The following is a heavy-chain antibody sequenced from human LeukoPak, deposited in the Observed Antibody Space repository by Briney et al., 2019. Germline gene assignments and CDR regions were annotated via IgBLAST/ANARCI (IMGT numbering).Heavy chain of an antibody. Sequence: PGGSLRLSCAASGFTFSSYAISSVRQAPGKGLEWVSAISGSGSSTYYADSVKGRFTISRDNSKNTLYLQMNSLRVEDTAVYYCAKDIVVVPAAMNYYGMDVWGQGTTVTVSS. V-gene: IGHV3-23*01. J-gene: IGHJ6*02. CDR2: ISGSGSST. CDR1: GFTFSSYA. D-gene: IGHD2-2*01. CDR3: AKDIVVVPAAMNYYGMDV.